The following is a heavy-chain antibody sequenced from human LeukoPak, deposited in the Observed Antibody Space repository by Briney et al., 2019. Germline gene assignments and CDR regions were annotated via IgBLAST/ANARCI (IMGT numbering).Heavy chain of an antibody. J-gene: IGHJ4*02. Sequence: SETLSLTCAVYGGSFSGYYWSWIRQPPGKGLEWIGEINHSGSTNYNPSLKSRVTISMDTSKNQLSLKLSSVTAADTALYCCARGPGTWYYYWGQGTLVTVSS. CDR3: ARGPGTWYYY. V-gene: IGHV4-34*01. CDR1: GGSFSGYY. CDR2: INHSGST. D-gene: IGHD6-13*01.